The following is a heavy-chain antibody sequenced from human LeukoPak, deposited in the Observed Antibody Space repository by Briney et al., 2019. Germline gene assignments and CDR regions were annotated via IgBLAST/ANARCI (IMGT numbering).Heavy chain of an antibody. CDR3: ARVSSSWYASYDY. CDR2: INPNSGGT. V-gene: IGHV1-2*02. CDR1: GYTFTGYY. J-gene: IGHJ4*02. Sequence: ASVKVSCKASGYTFTGYYMHWVRQAPGQGLEWMGWINPNSGGTNYAQKFQGRVTMTRDTSISTAYMELSSLRSEDTAVYYCARVSSSWYASYDYWGQGTLVTVSS. D-gene: IGHD6-13*01.